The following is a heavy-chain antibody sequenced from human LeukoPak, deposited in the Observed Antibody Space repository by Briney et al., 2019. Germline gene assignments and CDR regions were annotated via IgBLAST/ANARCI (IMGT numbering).Heavy chain of an antibody. J-gene: IGHJ3*01. CDR3: AKDQAATGALNAFDL. V-gene: IGHV3-9*01. CDR1: GFTFDDYA. CDR2: ISWNSGNI. D-gene: IGHD6-13*01. Sequence: GGSLRPSCAASGFTFDDYAMHWVRQAPGKGLEWVSGISWNSGNIGHADSVKGRFTVSRDNAKNSLYLQMNSLRPEDTAVYYCAKDQAATGALNAFDLWGQGTMVTVSS.